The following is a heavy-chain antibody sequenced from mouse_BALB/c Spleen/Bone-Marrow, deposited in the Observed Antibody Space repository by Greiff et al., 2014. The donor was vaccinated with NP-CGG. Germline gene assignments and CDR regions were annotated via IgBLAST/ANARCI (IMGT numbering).Heavy chain of an antibody. D-gene: IGHD2-14*01. V-gene: IGHV1-80*01. CDR2: IYPGDGDT. CDR3: ARWYRDPHFAMDY. CDR1: GYAFSSYW. Sequence: QVQLQQPGAELVRPGSSVKISCKASGYAFSSYWMNWVKQRPGQGLEWIGQIYPGDGDTNYNGNFKDKATLTVDISSSTAFMQLSSLTSEDSAVYFCARWYRDPHFAMDYWGPGTSVTVSS. J-gene: IGHJ4*01.